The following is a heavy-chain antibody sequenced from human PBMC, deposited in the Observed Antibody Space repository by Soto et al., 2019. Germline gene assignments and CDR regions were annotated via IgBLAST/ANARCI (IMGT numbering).Heavy chain of an antibody. D-gene: IGHD5-12*01. Sequence: QVQLQESGPGLVKPSQTLSLTCTVSGASISSGDYYWTWIRQHPGKGLEWIGYIYKNGRTYYDPSLKRLVTISLDTLTDQSKNQFSLRLSSVTAADTAVYHCARDRGATFSRGGIDGFDVWGQGTMVTVSS. CDR1: GASISSGDYY. J-gene: IGHJ3*01. CDR2: IYKNGRT. CDR3: ARDRGATFSRGGIDGFDV. V-gene: IGHV4-31*01.